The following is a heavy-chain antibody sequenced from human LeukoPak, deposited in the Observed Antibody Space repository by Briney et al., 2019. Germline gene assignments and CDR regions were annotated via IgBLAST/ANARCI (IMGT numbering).Heavy chain of an antibody. Sequence: LAGGSLRLSCAASGFTFSNYAMSWVRQAPGKGLEWVSTIYGGGGTSYYADSVKGRFTISRDNSKNTLSLQMNSLRAEDTAVYYCAKGSMYSSASQLDYWGQGTLVTVSS. CDR3: AKGSMYSSASQLDY. J-gene: IGHJ4*02. D-gene: IGHD6-19*01. V-gene: IGHV3-23*01. CDR2: IYGGGGTS. CDR1: GFTFSNYA.